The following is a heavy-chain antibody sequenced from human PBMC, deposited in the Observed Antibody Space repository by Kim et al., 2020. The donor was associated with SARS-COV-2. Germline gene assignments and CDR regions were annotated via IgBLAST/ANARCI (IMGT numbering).Heavy chain of an antibody. CDR3: ALLVALRFDS. J-gene: IGHJ5*01. V-gene: IGHV3-30*04. D-gene: IGHD5-12*01. CDR2: ISFDGTYI. Sequence: GGSLRLSCAASGFTFSAYSLHWVRQAPGKGLEWMSAISFDGTYIYYADSVNCRFTVSRDNAKTTLYLQMNSLRAEDTAAYFCALLVALRFDSWGLGTLVTVSS. CDR1: GFTFSAYS.